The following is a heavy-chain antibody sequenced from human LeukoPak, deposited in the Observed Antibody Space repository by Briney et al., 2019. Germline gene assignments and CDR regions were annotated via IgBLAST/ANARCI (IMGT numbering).Heavy chain of an antibody. CDR3: ARDPDFAYSIFDF. J-gene: IGHJ4*02. CDR1: GGSISSGGYY. Sequence: ASQTLSLTCTVSGGSISSGGYYWSWIRQHPGKGLEWIGYIYYSGSTYYNPSLKSRVTISVDTSKNQFSLKLSSVTPEDTAVYYCARDPDFAYSIFDFWGQGTLVTVSS. CDR2: IYYSGST. D-gene: IGHD2-15*01. V-gene: IGHV4-31*03.